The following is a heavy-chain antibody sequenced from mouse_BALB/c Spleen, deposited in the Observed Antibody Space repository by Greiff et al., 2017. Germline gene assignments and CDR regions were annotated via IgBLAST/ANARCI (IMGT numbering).Heavy chain of an antibody. V-gene: IGHV2-9*02. CDR3: ASQFITTASWYFDV. J-gene: IGHJ1*01. CDR2: IWAGGST. CDR1: GFSLTSYG. Sequence: QVQLKESGPGLVAPSQSLSITCTVSGFSLTSYGVHWVRQPPGKGLEWLGVIWAGGSTNYNSALMSRLSISKDNSKSQVFLKMNSLQTDDTAMYYCASQFITTASWYFDVWGAGTTVTVAS. D-gene: IGHD1-2*01.